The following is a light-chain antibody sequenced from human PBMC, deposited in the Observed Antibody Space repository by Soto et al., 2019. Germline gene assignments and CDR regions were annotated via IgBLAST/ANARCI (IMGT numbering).Light chain of an antibody. Sequence: ESVLTQSPGTLSLSPGERATLSCRASQSVTNRYFAWYQQRPGQAPRLLIYGISNRATGIPDRFSGSGSGTDFTLTISSLQPEDFATYYCQQAHSFPWTFGQGTKVEIK. CDR3: QQAHSFPWT. CDR1: QSVTNRY. J-gene: IGKJ1*01. V-gene: IGKV3-20*01. CDR2: GIS.